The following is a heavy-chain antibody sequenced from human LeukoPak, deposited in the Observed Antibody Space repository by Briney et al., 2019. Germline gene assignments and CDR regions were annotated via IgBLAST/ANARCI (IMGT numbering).Heavy chain of an antibody. J-gene: IGHJ4*02. D-gene: IGHD3-22*01. V-gene: IGHV1-69*13. CDR3: ARAPEGYDSSGYYLDY. Sequence: ASVKVSCKASGYIFTNFGISWVRQAPGQGLEWMGGIIPIFGTANYAQKFQGRVTITADESTSRAYMELSSLRSEDTAVYYCARAPEGYDSSGYYLDYWGQGSLVAVSS. CDR1: GYIFTNFG. CDR2: IIPIFGTA.